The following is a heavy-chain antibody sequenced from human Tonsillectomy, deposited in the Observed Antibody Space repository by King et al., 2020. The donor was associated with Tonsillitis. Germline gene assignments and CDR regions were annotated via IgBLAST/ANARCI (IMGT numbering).Heavy chain of an antibody. J-gene: IGHJ5*02. Sequence: LQLQESGPGLVKPSETLSLTCTVSGGGGSISRYYWSWIRQPPGKGLEWIGNIYYSGSTHYNPSLKSRVTLSIDTSKNQFSLKLTSLTAADTAVYYCARDRVRNWGGNWFDPWGQGTLVTVSS. D-gene: IGHD7-27*01. CDR3: ARDRVRNWGGNWFDP. V-gene: IGHV4-59*01. CDR2: IYYSGST. CDR1: GGGGSISRYY.